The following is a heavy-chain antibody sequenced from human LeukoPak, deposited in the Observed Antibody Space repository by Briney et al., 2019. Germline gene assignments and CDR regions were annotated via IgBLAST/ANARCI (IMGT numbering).Heavy chain of an antibody. J-gene: IGHJ4*02. CDR1: GFTFRDYA. D-gene: IGHD3-10*01. CDR3: ARISTMVRHY. Sequence: PGRSLRLSCVASGFTFRDYAMHWVRQAPGKGLVWVSSIKSDGSSTTYADSVKGRFTISRDNAENTLYLQMNSLRVEDTAVYYCARISTMVRHYWGQGTLVTVSS. V-gene: IGHV3-74*03. CDR2: IKSDGSST.